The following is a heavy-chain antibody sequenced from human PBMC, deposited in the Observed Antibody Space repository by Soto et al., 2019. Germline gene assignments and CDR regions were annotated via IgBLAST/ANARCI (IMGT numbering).Heavy chain of an antibody. Sequence: ASVKVSCKASGYTFTSYAMHWVRQAPGQRLEWMVWINAGNGNTKYSQKFQGRVTITRDTSASTAYMELSSLRSEDTAVYYCASSHALYYYYGMDVWGQGTTVTVSS. CDR1: GYTFTSYA. CDR3: ASSHALYYYYGMDV. CDR2: INAGNGNT. V-gene: IGHV1-3*01. D-gene: IGHD2-2*01. J-gene: IGHJ6*02.